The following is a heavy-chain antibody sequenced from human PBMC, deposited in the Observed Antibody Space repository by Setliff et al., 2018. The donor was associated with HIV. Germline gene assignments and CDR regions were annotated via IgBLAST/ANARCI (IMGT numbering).Heavy chain of an antibody. Sequence: GASVKVSCKASTYTFSSYVINWVRQAPGQGLEWMGWINTYTANPMYAQGFTGRFVFSLDTSVRTAYLQISSLKAEDTALYYCARDRGVRGANDAFNIWGLGTMVTVSS. CDR2: INTYTANP. CDR1: TYTFSSYV. J-gene: IGHJ3*02. CDR3: ARDRGVRGANDAFNI. D-gene: IGHD3-10*01. V-gene: IGHV7-4-1*02.